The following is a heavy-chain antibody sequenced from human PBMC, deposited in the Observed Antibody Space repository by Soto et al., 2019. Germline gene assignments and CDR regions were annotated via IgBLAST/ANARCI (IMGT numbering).Heavy chain of an antibody. CDR2: IIPIVGLT. CDR3: TTTPRGLQAGWTDIHN. D-gene: IGHD1-1*01. V-gene: IGHV1-69*02. Sequence: QVQLLQSGSEVQKPGSSVKVSCRASGGSLSSYPVTWVRQAPGQGLEWMGRIIPIVGLTNYAQKFQGRVTLTEDRSRFTAKMTVKSLPSDETAVCYCTTTPRGLQAGWTDIHNRGQGTKVIVSS. J-gene: IGHJ6*02. CDR1: GGSLSSYP.